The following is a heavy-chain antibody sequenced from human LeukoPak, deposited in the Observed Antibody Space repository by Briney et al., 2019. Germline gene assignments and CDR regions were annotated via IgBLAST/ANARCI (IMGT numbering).Heavy chain of an antibody. D-gene: IGHD3-10*01. CDR1: GGSFSGYY. Sequence: PSETLSLSCAVSGGSFSGYYWSWIRQPPGKGLEWIGEINHSGSTNYNPSLKSRVTISVDTSKSQFSLKLSSVTAADTAVYYCARSITMVRGVLPWGQGTLVTVSS. V-gene: IGHV4-34*01. J-gene: IGHJ5*02. CDR3: ARSITMVRGVLP. CDR2: INHSGST.